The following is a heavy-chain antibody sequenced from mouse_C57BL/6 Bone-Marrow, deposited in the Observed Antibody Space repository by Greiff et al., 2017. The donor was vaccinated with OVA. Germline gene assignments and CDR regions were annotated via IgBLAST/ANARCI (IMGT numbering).Heavy chain of an antibody. CDR2: ICPGSGST. D-gene: IGHD1-1*01. Sequence: QVQLQQPGAELVQPGASVKLSCKASGYTFTSYWITWVKQRPGQGLEWLGDICPGSGSTNYNEKFTSKATLTVDTYSSTAYMQLSSLTSDDSAVYYGAREAIYYYGSGYDYWGQGTTLTVSS. V-gene: IGHV1-55*01. CDR1: GYTFTSYW. J-gene: IGHJ2*01. CDR3: AREAIYYYGSGYDY.